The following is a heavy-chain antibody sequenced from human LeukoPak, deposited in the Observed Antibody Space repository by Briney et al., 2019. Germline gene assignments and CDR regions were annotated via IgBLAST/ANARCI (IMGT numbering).Heavy chain of an antibody. CDR1: GGTFSSYA. CDR3: ARDGGPTVTNSPFDY. CDR2: IIPILGIA. D-gene: IGHD4-17*01. V-gene: IGHV1-69*04. J-gene: IGHJ4*02. Sequence: GASVKVSCKASGGTFSSYAISWVRQAPGQGLEWMGRIIPILGIANYAQKFQSRVTITADKSTSTAYMELSSLRSEDTAVYYCARDGGPTVTNSPFDYWGQGTLVTVSS.